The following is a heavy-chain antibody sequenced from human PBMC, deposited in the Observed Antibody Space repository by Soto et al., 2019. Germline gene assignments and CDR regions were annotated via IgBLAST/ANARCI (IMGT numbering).Heavy chain of an antibody. J-gene: IGHJ4*02. CDR2: ISSSGSTI. V-gene: IGHV3-48*03. CDR3: ARDHSSGWYIDY. CDR1: GFTFSSYE. Sequence: EVQLVESGGALVQPGGSLRLSCAASGFTFSSYEMNWVGQAPGKGLEWVSYISSSGSTIYYADSVKGRFTISRDNAKNSLYLQMNSLRAEDAAVYYCARDHSSGWYIDYWGQGSLVTVSS. D-gene: IGHD6-19*01.